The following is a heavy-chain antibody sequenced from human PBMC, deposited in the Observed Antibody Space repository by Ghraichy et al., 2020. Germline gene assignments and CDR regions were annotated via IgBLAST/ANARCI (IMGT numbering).Heavy chain of an antibody. CDR3: ARDAGYYDSSGYQAYFDY. V-gene: IGHV1-69*04. J-gene: IGHJ4*02. CDR1: GGTFSSYA. CDR2: IIPILGIA. D-gene: IGHD3-22*01. Sequence: SVKVSCKASGGTFSSYAISWVRQAPGQGLEWMGRIIPILGIANYAQKFQGRVTITADKSTSTAYMELSSLRSEDTAVYYCARDAGYYDSSGYQAYFDYWGQGTLVTVSS.